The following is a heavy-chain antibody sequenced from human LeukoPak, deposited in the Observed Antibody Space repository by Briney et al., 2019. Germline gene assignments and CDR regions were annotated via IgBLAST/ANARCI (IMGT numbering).Heavy chain of an antibody. CDR3: ARGYNNGWFFFDY. CDR1: GFTVSSNY. V-gene: IGHV3-66*01. CDR2: IYSGGST. D-gene: IGHD6-19*01. Sequence: PGGSLRLSCAASGFTVSSNYMSWVRQAPGKGLEWVSVIYSGGSTYYADSVKGRFTISRDNSKYTLYLQMNSLRAEDTAVYYCARGYNNGWFFFDYWGQGTLVTVSS. J-gene: IGHJ4*02.